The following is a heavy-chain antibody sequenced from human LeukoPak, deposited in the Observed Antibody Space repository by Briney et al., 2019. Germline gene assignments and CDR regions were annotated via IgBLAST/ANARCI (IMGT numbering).Heavy chain of an antibody. D-gene: IGHD3-10*01. Sequence: PSETLSLTCAVSGGSLSSGGYSWSWIRQPPGKGLEWIGNIYHSGTTHYNPSLKSRVTISVDTSKNQFSLKLSSVTAADTAVYYCARGLYTMIRGVIIYWGQGTLVTVSS. CDR2: IYHSGTT. CDR3: ARGLYTMIRGVIIY. J-gene: IGHJ4*02. V-gene: IGHV4-30-4*07. CDR1: GGSLSSGGYS.